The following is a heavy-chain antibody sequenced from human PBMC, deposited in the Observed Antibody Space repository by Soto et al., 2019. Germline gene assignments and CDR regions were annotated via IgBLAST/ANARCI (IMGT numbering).Heavy chain of an antibody. D-gene: IGHD3-10*01. CDR2: ISGSGGST. CDR3: AKDLGYYYGSGSPFDY. V-gene: IGHV3-23*01. J-gene: IGHJ4*02. Sequence: GSLRLSCAASGFTFSSYAMSWVRQAPGKGLEWVSAISGSGGSTYYADSVKGRFTISRDNSKNTLYLQMNSLRAEDTAVYYCAKDLGYYYGSGSPFDYWGQGTLVTVSS. CDR1: GFTFSSYA.